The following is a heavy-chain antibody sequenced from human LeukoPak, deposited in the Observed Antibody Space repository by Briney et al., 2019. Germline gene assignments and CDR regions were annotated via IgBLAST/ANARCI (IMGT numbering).Heavy chain of an antibody. J-gene: IGHJ4*02. CDR2: IRSKASGGTT. CDR1: GFTFGDYA. CDR3: TRAIYVPAAYYFDY. V-gene: IGHV3-49*03. Sequence: GGSLRLSCTASGFTFGDYAMSWFRQAPGKGLEWVGFIRSKASGGTTEYAASVRGRFTISRDNSRDIAYLQMDSLKTEDSAVYYCTRAIYVPAAYYFDYWGQGTLVTVSS. D-gene: IGHD2-2*01.